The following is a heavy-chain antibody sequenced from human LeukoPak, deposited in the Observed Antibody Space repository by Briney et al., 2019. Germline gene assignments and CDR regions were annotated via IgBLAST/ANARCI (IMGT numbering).Heavy chain of an antibody. J-gene: IGHJ4*02. Sequence: GGSLRLSCAASGFTFVSYWMHWVRQAPGKGLVWVSRINGYGSSTDFADSVKGRFTIPRDNAKNTLYLQMNSLRAEDTAVYYCARDAPGNTALDYWGQGTLVTVSS. CDR1: GFTFVSYW. D-gene: IGHD5-18*01. CDR2: INGYGSST. CDR3: ARDAPGNTALDY. V-gene: IGHV3-74*01.